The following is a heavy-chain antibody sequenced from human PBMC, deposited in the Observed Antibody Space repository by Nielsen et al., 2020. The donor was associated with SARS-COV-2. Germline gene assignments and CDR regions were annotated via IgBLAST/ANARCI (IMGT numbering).Heavy chain of an antibody. J-gene: IGHJ4*02. Sequence: SETLSLTCAVYGGSFSGYYWSWIRQPPGKGLEWIGEINHSGSTNYSPSLKSRVTISVDTSKNQFSLKLSSVTAADTAVYYCARGRGGSSGWYASDYWGQGTLVTVSS. V-gene: IGHV4-34*01. CDR3: ARGRGGSSGWYASDY. CDR1: GGSFSGYY. D-gene: IGHD6-19*01. CDR2: INHSGST.